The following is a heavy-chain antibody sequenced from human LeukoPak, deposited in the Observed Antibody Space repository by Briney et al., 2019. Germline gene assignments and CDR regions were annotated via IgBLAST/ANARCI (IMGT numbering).Heavy chain of an antibody. D-gene: IGHD3-9*01. CDR2: ISSSSSYI. V-gene: IGHV3-21*01. Sequence: PGGSLRLSRAASGFTFSSYSMNWVRQAPGKGLEWVSSISSSSSYIYYADSVKGRFTISRDNAKNSLYLQMNSLRAEDTAVYYCARGDFDWGHAEYFQHWGQGTLVTVSS. CDR1: GFTFSSYS. CDR3: ARGDFDWGHAEYFQH. J-gene: IGHJ1*01.